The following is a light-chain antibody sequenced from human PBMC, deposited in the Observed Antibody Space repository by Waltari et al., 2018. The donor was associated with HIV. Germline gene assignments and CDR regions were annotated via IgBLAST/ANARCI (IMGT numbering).Light chain of an antibody. CDR2: DNE. V-gene: IGLV1-51*01. J-gene: IGLJ3*02. CDR1: DSNIGNTF. Sequence: QSVLTQPPSLSAAPGQTVTISCSGSDSNIGNTFVSCYQQLPGAAPKLLIYDNESRPSGISGRFSGSESGTAATLGITGLQAGDEADYDCATWDNNRYVGQVFGGGTKLTVL. CDR3: ATWDNNRYVGQV.